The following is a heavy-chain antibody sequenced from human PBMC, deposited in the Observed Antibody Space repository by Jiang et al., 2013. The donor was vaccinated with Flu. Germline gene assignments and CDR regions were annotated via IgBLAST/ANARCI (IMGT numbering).Heavy chain of an antibody. V-gene: IGHV3-74*01. CDR3: ARGIPNHYGLDV. J-gene: IGHJ6*02. CDR2: IKSDGSST. D-gene: IGHD2-21*01. CDR1: GFSFSSYW. Sequence: RLSCAASGFSFSSYWMHWVRQAPGKGLVWVSRIKSDGSSTSYADSVKGRITISRDNAKNTLNLQMNSLRAEDTAVYYCARGIPNHYGLDVWGQGTTVTVSS.